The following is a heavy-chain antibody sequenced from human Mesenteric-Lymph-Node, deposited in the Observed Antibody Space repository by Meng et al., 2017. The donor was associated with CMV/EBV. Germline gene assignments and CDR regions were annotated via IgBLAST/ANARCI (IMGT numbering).Heavy chain of an antibody. CDR1: GFTFSSYS. V-gene: IGHV3-48*04. J-gene: IGHJ4*02. D-gene: IGHD3-16*02. CDR3: TTDQGYDNVWGTYRYYYFDY. CDR2: ISSSSSTI. Sequence: GGSLRLSCAASGFTFSSYSMNWVRQAPGKGLEWVSYISSSSSTIYYADSVKGRFTISRDNAKNSLYLQMNSLKTEDTAVYYCTTDQGYDNVWGTYRYYYFDYWGQGSPVTVSS.